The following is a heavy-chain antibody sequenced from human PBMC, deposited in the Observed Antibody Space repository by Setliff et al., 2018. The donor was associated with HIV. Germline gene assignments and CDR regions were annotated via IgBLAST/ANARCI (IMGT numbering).Heavy chain of an antibody. V-gene: IGHV3-13*01. CDR1: GFALSDYD. Sequence: GGSLRLSCATSGFALSDYDFHWVRQVTGEGLEWVSAIGTGGDTYYADSVKGRFTISRENAKNSLYLQMNNVRAGDTAVYYCTRELNGHTSSHYYFGLDVWGQGTTVTVSS. CDR3: TRELNGHTSSHYYFGLDV. J-gene: IGHJ6*02. CDR2: IGTGGDT. D-gene: IGHD6-6*01.